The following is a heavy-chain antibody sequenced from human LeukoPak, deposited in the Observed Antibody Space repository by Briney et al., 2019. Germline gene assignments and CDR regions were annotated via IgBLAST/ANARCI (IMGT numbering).Heavy chain of an antibody. CDR2: IKEDGSEK. D-gene: IGHD6-13*01. CDR3: AKDLSDSSSFDY. V-gene: IGHV3-7*03. J-gene: IGHJ4*02. Sequence: GGSLRLSCAASGFTFRRYWMTWVRQAPGKGLEWVANIKEDGSEKHYVDSVKGRFTISRDNAKNSLYLQMNSLRAEDTALYYCAKDLSDSSSFDYWGQGTLVTVSS. CDR1: GFTFRRYW.